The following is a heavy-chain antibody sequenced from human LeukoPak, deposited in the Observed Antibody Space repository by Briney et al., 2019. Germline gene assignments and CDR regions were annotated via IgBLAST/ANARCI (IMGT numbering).Heavy chain of an antibody. CDR2: IIPIFGTA. CDR3: ARATYYYDSSGYYVWYYFDY. Sequence: ASVKVSCKASGGTLSSYAISWVRQAPGQGLEWMGGIIPIFGTANYAQKFQGRVTITADESTSTAYMELSSLRSEDTAVYYCARATYYYDSSGYYVWYYFDYWGQGTLVTVSS. V-gene: IGHV1-69*13. CDR1: GGTLSSYA. D-gene: IGHD3-22*01. J-gene: IGHJ4*02.